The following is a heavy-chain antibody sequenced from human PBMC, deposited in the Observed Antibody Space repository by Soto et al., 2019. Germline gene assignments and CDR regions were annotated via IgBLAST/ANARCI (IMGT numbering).Heavy chain of an antibody. CDR3: ARMSATRTRWFDP. D-gene: IGHD6-13*01. Sequence: SETLSLTCTVSGGSFSSGAYHWSWVRQHPGQGLEWIASISYRGITYSNPSLKSRLSMSVDTSKNQFSLNLTSVTAADTAVYHCARMSATRTRWFDPWGQGTLVTGS. CDR2: ISYRGIT. V-gene: IGHV4-31*03. CDR1: GGSFSSGAYH. J-gene: IGHJ5*02.